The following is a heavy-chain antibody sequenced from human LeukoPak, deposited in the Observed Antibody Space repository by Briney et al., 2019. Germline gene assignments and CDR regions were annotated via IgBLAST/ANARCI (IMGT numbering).Heavy chain of an antibody. Sequence: GGSLRLSCAASGFTFDDYGMSWVRQAPGKGREWVAVISYDGSSKYYADSVKGRFTISRDNSKNTLYLQMNSLRAEDTAVYYCARARSSYGYGDAFDIWGQGTMVTVSS. V-gene: IGHV3-30*03. CDR2: ISYDGSSK. D-gene: IGHD5-18*01. CDR1: GFTFDDYG. J-gene: IGHJ3*02. CDR3: ARARSSYGYGDAFDI.